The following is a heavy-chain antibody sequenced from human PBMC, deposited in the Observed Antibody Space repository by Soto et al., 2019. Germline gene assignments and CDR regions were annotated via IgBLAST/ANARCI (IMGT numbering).Heavy chain of an antibody. CDR1: GFTFDDYG. CDR2: INWNGGST. J-gene: IGHJ6*02. V-gene: IGHV3-20*04. CDR3: ARVYGNVSGYSYRYFYYYGMDV. D-gene: IGHD5-18*01. Sequence: GGSLRLSCAASGFTFDDYGMNWVRQAPGKGLEWVSGINWNGGSTGYADSVKGRFTISRDNAKNSLYLQMNSLRAEDTALYYCARVYGNVSGYSYRYFYYYGMDVWGQGTTVTVSS.